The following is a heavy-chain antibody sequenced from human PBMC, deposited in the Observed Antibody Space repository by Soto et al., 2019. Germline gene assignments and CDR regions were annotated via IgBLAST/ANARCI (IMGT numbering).Heavy chain of an antibody. CDR1: GGSFIGYY. J-gene: IGHJ5*02. Sequence: QVQLQQWGAGLLKPSETVSLTCAVYGGSFIGYYGTWIRQPPGKGLEWIGEINHSGSTNYNPSLKSRVTISADTSKNQFSLRLSSVTAEDTGVYYCATLGHYDFWSGFRKGNWFDPWGQGTLVTVSS. CDR3: ATLGHYDFWSGFRKGNWFDP. V-gene: IGHV4-34*01. D-gene: IGHD3-3*01. CDR2: INHSGST.